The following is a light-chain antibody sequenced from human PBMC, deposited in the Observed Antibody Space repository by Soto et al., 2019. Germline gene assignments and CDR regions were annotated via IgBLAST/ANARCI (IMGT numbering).Light chain of an antibody. J-gene: IGKJ3*01. CDR2: KAS. V-gene: IGKV1-5*03. CDR1: QSISSW. Sequence: DIQMTQSPSALSASVGDRVTITCRASQSISSWSAWYQQKPGKAPNLLISKASSLESGVPSRFSGSGSGTEFTLTISSLQPDDFATYYCQQYNTFPFTFGPGTKVDIK. CDR3: QQYNTFPFT.